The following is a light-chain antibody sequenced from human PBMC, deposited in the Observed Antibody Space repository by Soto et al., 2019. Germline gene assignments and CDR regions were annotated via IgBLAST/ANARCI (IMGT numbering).Light chain of an antibody. CDR2: WAS. Sequence: DIVMTQSPDSLAVSLGERATINCKSSQSVLYSSNNKNYLAWYQQKSGQPPKLLIYWASTRESGVPDRFSGSGSGTEFTLTISSLQAEDVAVYYCQQYYSTPLFGQGTKVEIK. CDR3: QQYYSTPL. V-gene: IGKV4-1*01. CDR1: QSVLYSSNNKNY. J-gene: IGKJ1*01.